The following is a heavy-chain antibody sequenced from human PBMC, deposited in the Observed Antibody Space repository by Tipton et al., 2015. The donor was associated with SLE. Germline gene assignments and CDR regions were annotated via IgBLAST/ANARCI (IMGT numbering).Heavy chain of an antibody. CDR1: GFTFSSYA. CDR2: ISRSSSYI. Sequence: GSLRLSCAASGFTFSSYAMSWVRQAPGKGLEWVSSISRSSSYIYYADSVKGRFTISRDNAKNSLYLQMNSLTAEDTAVYYCARALVGVNGAFDIWGQGTMVTAFS. CDR3: ARALVGVNGAFDI. D-gene: IGHD1-26*01. V-gene: IGHV3-21*01. J-gene: IGHJ3*02.